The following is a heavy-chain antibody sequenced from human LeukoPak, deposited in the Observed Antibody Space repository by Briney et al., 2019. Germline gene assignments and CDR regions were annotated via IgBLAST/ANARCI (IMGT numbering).Heavy chain of an antibody. D-gene: IGHD3-22*01. J-gene: IGHJ4*02. CDR3: ARGAYYDSRGYYYVFDY. Sequence: SETLSLTCTVSGGSISSSSYYWGWIRQPPGKGLEWIGSVYYSESTYYNPSLKSRVTISLDMSKNQFSLKLSSVTAADTAVYYCARGAYYDSRGYYYVFDYWGQGTLVTVSS. CDR1: GGSISSSSYY. CDR2: VYYSEST. V-gene: IGHV4-39*07.